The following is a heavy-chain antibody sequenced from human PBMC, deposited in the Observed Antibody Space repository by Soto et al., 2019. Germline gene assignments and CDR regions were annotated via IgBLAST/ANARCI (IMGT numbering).Heavy chain of an antibody. CDR3: ARVAGFRWAAYGMDV. CDR1: GGSINSDGYY. V-gene: IGHV4-31*03. Sequence: QVQLQESGPGLVKPSQTLSLTCTVSGGSINSDGYYWSWIRQHPGKGLEWIAYIYHSGSTYYNPSLKSRVTISVGTSKNQFSVKLNSVTAADTAIYYCARVAGFRWAAYGMDVWGQGTTVTVSS. J-gene: IGHJ6*02. CDR2: IYHSGST. D-gene: IGHD1-26*01.